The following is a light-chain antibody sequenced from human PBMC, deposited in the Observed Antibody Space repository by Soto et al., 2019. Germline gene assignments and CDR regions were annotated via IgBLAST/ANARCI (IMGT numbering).Light chain of an antibody. V-gene: IGKV1-27*01. CDR1: QGISNF. J-gene: IGKJ4*01. CDR2: GAS. Sequence: DIQMTQSPSSLSASVGDRVTITCRASQGISNFLAWYRQIPGKVPEVLIYGASTLQSGVPSRFSGSGSETDFTLTISSLQPEDVATYYCQKYNNVPLTFGGRTKVEIK. CDR3: QKYNNVPLT.